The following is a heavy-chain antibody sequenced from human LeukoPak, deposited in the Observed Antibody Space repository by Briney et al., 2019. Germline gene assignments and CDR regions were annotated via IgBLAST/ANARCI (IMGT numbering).Heavy chain of an antibody. CDR1: GYTFTGYY. CDR3: ARDLNRPDYYGSGMTVIFVNWFDP. Sequence: GASVKVSCKASGYTFTGYYMHWVRQAPGQGLEWMGWISAYNGNTNYAQKLQGRVTMTTDTSTSTAYMELRSLRSDDTAVYYCARDLNRPDYYGSGMTVIFVNWFDPWGQGTLVTVSS. CDR2: ISAYNGNT. D-gene: IGHD3-10*01. V-gene: IGHV1-18*04. J-gene: IGHJ5*02.